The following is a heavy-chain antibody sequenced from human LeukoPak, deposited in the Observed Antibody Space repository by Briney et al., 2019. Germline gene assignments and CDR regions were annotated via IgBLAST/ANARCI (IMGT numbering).Heavy chain of an antibody. D-gene: IGHD2-2*01. Sequence: GGSLRLSCAASGFTFSSYDMSWVRQAPGKGLKWVSAITSSGGSTYHADSVKGRFTISRDNSKNTVYLQMNILMVGDMAVYYCVKGSSSSRPYYFDYWGQGTLVTVSS. J-gene: IGHJ4*02. CDR2: ITSSGGST. CDR3: VKGSSSSRPYYFDY. CDR1: GFTFSSYD. V-gene: IGHV3-23*01.